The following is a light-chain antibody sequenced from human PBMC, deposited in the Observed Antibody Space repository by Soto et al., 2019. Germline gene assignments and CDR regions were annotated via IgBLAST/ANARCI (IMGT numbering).Light chain of an antibody. CDR3: SSYTSSNTLI. V-gene: IGLV2-14*01. J-gene: IGLJ2*01. Sequence: QSVLTQPASVSGSPGQSITISCNGTSSDIGGYNYVSWYQQHPGKAPKLMIYDVSDRPSGVSNRFSGSKSGNTASLTISGLQAEDEADYYCSSYTSSNTLIFGGGTKVTVL. CDR1: SSDIGGYNY. CDR2: DVS.